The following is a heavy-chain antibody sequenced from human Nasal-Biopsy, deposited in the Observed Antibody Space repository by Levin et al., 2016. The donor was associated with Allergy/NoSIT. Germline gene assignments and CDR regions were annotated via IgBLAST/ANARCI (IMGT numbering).Heavy chain of an antibody. CDR2: IDWDGET. Sequence: SGPTLVKPTQTLTLTCTFSGFSLSTSGMSVSWVRQPPGKALEWLARIDWDGETYYATSLKTRLTISKDTSKNQVVLTMTNMDPVDTATYYCARDYNWKDVNGMDVWGQGTTVTVSS. J-gene: IGHJ6*02. CDR1: GFSLSTSGMS. D-gene: IGHD1-20*01. V-gene: IGHV2-70*11. CDR3: ARDYNWKDVNGMDV.